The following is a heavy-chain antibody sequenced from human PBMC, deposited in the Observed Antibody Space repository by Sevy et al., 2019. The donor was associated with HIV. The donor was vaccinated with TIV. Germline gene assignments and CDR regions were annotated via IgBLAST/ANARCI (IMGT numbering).Heavy chain of an antibody. CDR1: GFTFSSYA. J-gene: IGHJ3*02. Sequence: GGSLRLSCSASGFTFSSYAMHWVRQAPGKGLEYVSAISSNGGSTYYVDSVKGRFTISRDNSKNTLYLQMSSLRAEDTAVYYCVKDSDSTYSSPNDAFDIWGQGTMVTVSS. CDR2: ISSNGGST. D-gene: IGHD6-13*01. V-gene: IGHV3-64D*06. CDR3: VKDSDSTYSSPNDAFDI.